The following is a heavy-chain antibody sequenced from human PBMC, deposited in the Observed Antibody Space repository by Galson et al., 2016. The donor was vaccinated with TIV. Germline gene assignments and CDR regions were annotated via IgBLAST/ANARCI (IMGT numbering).Heavy chain of an antibody. CDR3: VTATTTPHDY. D-gene: IGHD1-1*01. Sequence: SLRLSCAASGLIFHKYDMNWVRQTPGKGLEWISFISISGGAIYYAHAVQGRFTISRDNAKNSLYLQMNSRRGDDTSVYYCVTATTTPHDYWGQGTLVTVSS. J-gene: IGHJ4*02. CDR1: GLIFHKYD. CDR2: ISISGGAI. V-gene: IGHV3-48*03.